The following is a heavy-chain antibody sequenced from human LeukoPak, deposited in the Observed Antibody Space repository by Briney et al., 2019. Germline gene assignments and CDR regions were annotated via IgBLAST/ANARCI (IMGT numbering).Heavy chain of an antibody. D-gene: IGHD6-19*01. V-gene: IGHV1-2*02. CDR1: GYTFSSYG. CDR2: INPHSGDT. CDR3: ARDSVAGVRTAALYTTWRAKCFDP. Sequence: ASVKVSCEASGYTFSSYGINWVRQAPGQGLEWMGWINPHSGDTNYPQNFQGRVTMTRDTSISTVYMELRRLKSDDTAVYFCARDSVAGVRTAALYTTWRAKCFDPWGQGTLVIVSS. J-gene: IGHJ5*02.